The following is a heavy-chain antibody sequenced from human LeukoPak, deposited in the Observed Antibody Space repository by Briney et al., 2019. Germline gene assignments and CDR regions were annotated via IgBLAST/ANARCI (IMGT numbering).Heavy chain of an antibody. J-gene: IGHJ4*02. D-gene: IGHD3-22*01. CDR1: GGSVSSSDYF. V-gene: IGHV4-61*08. CDR2: IFYSGST. Sequence: SETLSLTCTVSGGSVSSSDYFWSWIRQPPGKELEWIGYIFYSGSTNYNPSLKSRVTISVATSKNQFSLKLNSVTAADTAVYYCARAPNPHLSYYDSSGFRPFDYWGQGTLVTVSS. CDR3: ARAPNPHLSYYDSSGFRPFDY.